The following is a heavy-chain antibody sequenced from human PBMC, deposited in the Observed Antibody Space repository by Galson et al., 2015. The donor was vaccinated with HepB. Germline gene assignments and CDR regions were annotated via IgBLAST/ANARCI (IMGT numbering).Heavy chain of an antibody. D-gene: IGHD4-11*01. CDR1: GYTFTSYD. V-gene: IGHV1-8*01. J-gene: IGHJ4*02. CDR2: MNPNSGNT. Sequence: SVKVSCKASGYTFTSYDINWVRQATGQGLEWMGWMNPNSGNTGYAQKFQGRVTMTRNTSISTAYMELSSLRSEDTAVYYCARPTTRKRGYYFDYWGQGTLVTVSS. CDR3: ARPTTRKRGYYFDY.